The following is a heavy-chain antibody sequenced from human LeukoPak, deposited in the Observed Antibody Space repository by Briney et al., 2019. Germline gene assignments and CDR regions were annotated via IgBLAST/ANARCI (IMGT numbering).Heavy chain of an antibody. CDR1: GFTFSSYW. Sequence: PGGSLRLSCAASGFTFSSYWMHWGRQAPGEGLVWVSRIYSDGSTTNYADSVKGRFTISRDNAKNTLYLQMNSLRAEDTAIYYCARESGFYGDYGAFDIWGQGTTVTVSS. CDR3: ARESGFYGDYGAFDI. D-gene: IGHD4-17*01. CDR2: IYSDGSTT. V-gene: IGHV3-74*01. J-gene: IGHJ3*02.